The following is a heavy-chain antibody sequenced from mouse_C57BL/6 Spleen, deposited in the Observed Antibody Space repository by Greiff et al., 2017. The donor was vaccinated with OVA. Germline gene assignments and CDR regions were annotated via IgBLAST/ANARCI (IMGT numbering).Heavy chain of an antibody. CDR1: GYTFTSYW. CDR2: IYPGSGST. D-gene: IGHD2-4*01. Sequence: QVQLQQPGAELVKPGASVKMSCKASGYTFTSYWITWVKQRPGQGLEWIGDIYPGSGSTNYNEKFKSKATLTVDTSSSTAYMQLSSLTSEDSAVYYCARGGLRPYYAMDYWGQGTSVTVSS. V-gene: IGHV1-55*01. J-gene: IGHJ4*01. CDR3: ARGGLRPYYAMDY.